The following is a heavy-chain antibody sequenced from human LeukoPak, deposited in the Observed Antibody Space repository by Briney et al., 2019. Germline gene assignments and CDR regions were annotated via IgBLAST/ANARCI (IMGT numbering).Heavy chain of an antibody. CDR3: AKNRGGTYKYYMDV. J-gene: IGHJ6*03. CDR2: VSGSGGAT. CDR1: GFTYNKYD. D-gene: IGHD1-1*01. Sequence: GGSLRLPCGASGFTYNKYDMIWLREAPGMGLEWLSYVSGSGGATYYAASVKGRFTISRDNSKNTVYLQMGSLRAEDTAVYYCAKNRGGTYKYYMDVWGNGTTVTVSS. V-gene: IGHV3-23*01.